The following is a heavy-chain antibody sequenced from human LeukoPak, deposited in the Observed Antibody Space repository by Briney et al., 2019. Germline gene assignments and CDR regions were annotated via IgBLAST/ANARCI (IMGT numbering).Heavy chain of an antibody. CDR2: ISGSGGST. D-gene: IGHD3-16*02. CDR1: GFAFSSYA. Sequence: GGSLRLSCAASGFAFSSYAMSWVRQAPGKGLEWVSAISGSGGSTYYADSVKGRFTISSDNSKNTLYLQMSSLRAEDTAVYYCAKDEAVITFGGVIVPVDGWFDPWGQGTLVTVSS. V-gene: IGHV3-23*01. CDR3: AKDEAVITFGGVIVPVDGWFDP. J-gene: IGHJ5*02.